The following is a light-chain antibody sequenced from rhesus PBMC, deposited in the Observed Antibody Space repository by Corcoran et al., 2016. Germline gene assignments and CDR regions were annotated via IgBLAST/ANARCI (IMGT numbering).Light chain of an antibody. Sequence: DIQMTQSPSSLSASVGDTVTITCRASQGISRRLAWYQQKPGKAPKLLVYKASSLQSGVPSRFSGSGSGTDFTLAISSLLSEDFATYYCQQYSSGPWTFGQGTKVEIK. CDR3: QQYSSGPWT. V-gene: IGKV1-22*01. CDR1: QGISRR. CDR2: KAS. J-gene: IGKJ1*01.